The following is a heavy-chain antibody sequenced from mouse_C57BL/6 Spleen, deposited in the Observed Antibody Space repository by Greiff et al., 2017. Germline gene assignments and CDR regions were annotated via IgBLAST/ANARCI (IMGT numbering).Heavy chain of an antibody. CDR3: ARRGNEGFAY. J-gene: IGHJ3*01. CDR1: GYTFTSYW. D-gene: IGHD2-1*01. Sequence: QVQLQQPGAELVRPGTSVKLSCKASGYTFTSYWMHWVKQRPGQGLEWIGVIDPSDSYTNYNQKFKGKATLTVDTSSSTAYMQLSRLTSEDSAVYYCARRGNEGFAYWGQGTLVTVSA. V-gene: IGHV1-59*01. CDR2: IDPSDSYT.